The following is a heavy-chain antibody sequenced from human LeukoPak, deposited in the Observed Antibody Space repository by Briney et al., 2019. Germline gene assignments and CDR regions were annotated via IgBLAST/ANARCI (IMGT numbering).Heavy chain of an antibody. Sequence: PGGSLRLSCAASGFTFSNYAMTWVRQAPGKGLEWVSVISGVGSNTDYADSVKGRFTISRDNSKNTLSLQMNSLRAEDTAIYYCARRYDFWDYWGQGTLVTVSS. CDR2: ISGVGSNT. V-gene: IGHV3-23*01. CDR1: GFTFSNYA. D-gene: IGHD3-3*01. J-gene: IGHJ4*02. CDR3: ARRYDFWDY.